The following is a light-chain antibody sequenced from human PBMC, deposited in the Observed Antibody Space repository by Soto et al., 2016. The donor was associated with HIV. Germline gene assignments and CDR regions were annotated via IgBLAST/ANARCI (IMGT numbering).Light chain of an antibody. Sequence: DIQMTQSPSSRSASVGDRVTITCRASQSISNYLNWYQQKPGKAPNLLIYGASSLQSGVPSRFSGSGSGTDFTLTISTLQPEDFATYYCQQSYSTLMYTFGQGTKLEIK. J-gene: IGKJ2*01. CDR3: QQSYSTLMYT. CDR2: GAS. V-gene: IGKV1-39*01. CDR1: QSISNY.